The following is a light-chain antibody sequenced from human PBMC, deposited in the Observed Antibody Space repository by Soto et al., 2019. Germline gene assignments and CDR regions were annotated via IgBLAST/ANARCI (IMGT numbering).Light chain of an antibody. CDR2: SNN. J-gene: IGLJ1*01. CDR1: SSNIGSNT. V-gene: IGLV1-44*01. Sequence: QAVLTQPPSTSGTPGQRVTISCSGSSSNIGSNTVNWYQHLPGTAPKLLIYSNNQRPSGVPDRFSGSKSGTSAFLAVSGLQSEDEADYYCAAWDGSLKGYVFGTGTKLTVL. CDR3: AAWDGSLKGYV.